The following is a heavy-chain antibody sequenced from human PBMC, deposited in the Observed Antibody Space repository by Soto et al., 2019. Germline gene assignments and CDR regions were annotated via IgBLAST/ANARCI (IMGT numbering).Heavy chain of an antibody. CDR3: ERGLYYDILTGYPYYYGMDV. V-gene: IGHV1-8*01. CDR1: GYTFTSYD. CDR2: MNPNSGNT. J-gene: IGHJ6*02. D-gene: IGHD3-9*01. Sequence: QVQLVQSGAEVKKPGASVKVSCKASGYTFTSYDINWVRQAPGQGLEWMGWMNPNSGNTGYAQKFQGRVTMTRTTSISTAYMELSSLRSEDTAVYYCERGLYYDILTGYPYYYGMDVWYHGTTVTVSS.